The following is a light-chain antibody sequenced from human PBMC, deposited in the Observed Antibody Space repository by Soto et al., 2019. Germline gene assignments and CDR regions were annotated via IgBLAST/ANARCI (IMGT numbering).Light chain of an antibody. CDR3: QQYNNWPPAWT. CDR2: GAS. CDR1: QSVSSY. J-gene: IGKJ1*01. Sequence: EIVLTQSPGTLSLSPGERATLSCRASQSVSSYLAWYQENPGQAPRLLIYGASSRATGIPDRFSGSGSGTDFTLTISRLEPEDFAVYYCQQYNNWPPAWTFGQGTKVEIK. V-gene: IGKV3-20*01.